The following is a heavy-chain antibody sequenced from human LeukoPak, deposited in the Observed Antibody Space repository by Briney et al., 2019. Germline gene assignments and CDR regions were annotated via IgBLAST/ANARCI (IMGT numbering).Heavy chain of an antibody. V-gene: IGHV1-2*02. CDR2: INPNSGGT. CDR1: GYTFTGYY. CDR3: ARDSIRGGDIVATTQIDY. Sequence: ASVKVSCKASGYTFTGYYMHWVRQAPGQGLEWMGWINPNSGGTNYAQKFQGRVTMTRDTSISTAYMELSRLRSDDTAVYYCARDSIRGGDIVATTQIDYWGQGTLVTVSS. J-gene: IGHJ4*02. D-gene: IGHD5-12*01.